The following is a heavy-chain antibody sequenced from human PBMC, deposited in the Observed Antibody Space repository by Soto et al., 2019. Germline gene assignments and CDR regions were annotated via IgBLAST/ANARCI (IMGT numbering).Heavy chain of an antibody. D-gene: IGHD6-13*01. Sequence: QVQLQESGPGLVKPSGTLSLTCAVSGASISSTDWWSWVRQPPGKGLEWLGEIYHSGTTIYNPSVKGRVTISLDRSQNRFSLTLTSVTAADTAMYYCAFPEAGDFHYWGEGTLVTVSS. CDR2: IYHSGTT. CDR3: AFPEAGDFHY. CDR1: GASISSTDW. J-gene: IGHJ4*02. V-gene: IGHV4-4*02.